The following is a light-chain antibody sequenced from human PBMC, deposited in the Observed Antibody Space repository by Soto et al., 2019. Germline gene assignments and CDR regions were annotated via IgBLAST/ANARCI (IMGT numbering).Light chain of an antibody. CDR2: GAS. V-gene: IGKV3-15*01. CDR3: QQYFEWPPMT. Sequence: EVLMTQSPATLSLSPGYKATLSCWASETVATNLAWYQQKPGQAPRLLISGASTRAAGISDRFRGSGSGTEFTLTISSLRSADSGIYYCQQYFEWPPMTFGQGTKVDIK. J-gene: IGKJ1*01. CDR1: ETVATN.